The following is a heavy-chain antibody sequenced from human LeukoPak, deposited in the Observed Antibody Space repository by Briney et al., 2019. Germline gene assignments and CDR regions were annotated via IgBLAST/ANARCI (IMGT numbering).Heavy chain of an antibody. CDR2: ISSSSNYI. J-gene: IGHJ4*02. CDR1: GLTFSSYS. D-gene: IGHD3-10*01. Sequence: GGSLRLSCAASGLTFSSYSMNWVRQAPGKGLEWVSSISSSSNYIYYADSVKGRFTISRDNAKNSLYLQMNGLRAEDTAVYYCARVPHAMGRGVIITEFYFDYWGQGTLVTVSS. V-gene: IGHV3-21*01. CDR3: ARVPHAMGRGVIITEFYFDY.